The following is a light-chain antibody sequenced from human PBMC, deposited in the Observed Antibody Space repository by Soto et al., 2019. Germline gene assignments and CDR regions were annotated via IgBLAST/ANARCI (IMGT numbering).Light chain of an antibody. CDR3: QSYDSSLSGSLV. CDR2: ANS. V-gene: IGLV1-40*01. J-gene: IGLJ2*01. Sequence: QSVLTQPPSVSGAPGQRVTISCTGSSSNIGAGYVVHWYQHLPGTAPRLLIYANSNRPSGVPDRFSGSKSGTSASLAITGLQAEDEADYYCQSYDSSLSGSLVFGGGTKVTVL. CDR1: SSNIGAGYV.